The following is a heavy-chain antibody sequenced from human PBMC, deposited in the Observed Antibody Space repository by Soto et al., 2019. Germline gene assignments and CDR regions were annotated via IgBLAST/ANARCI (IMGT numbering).Heavy chain of an antibody. V-gene: IGHV3-21*01. CDR2: ISSSSSYI. CDR3: ARDSHDYGSGSVVPFDY. Sequence: GGSLRLSCAASGFTFSSYSMNWVRQAPGKGLEWVSSISSSSSYIYYADSVKGRFTISRDNAKNSLYLQMNSLRAEDTAVYYFARDSHDYGSGSVVPFDYWGQGALVDVSS. D-gene: IGHD3-10*01. J-gene: IGHJ4*02. CDR1: GFTFSSYS.